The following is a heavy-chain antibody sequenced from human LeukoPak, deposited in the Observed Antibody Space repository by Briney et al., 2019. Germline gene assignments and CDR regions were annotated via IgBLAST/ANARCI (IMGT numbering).Heavy chain of an antibody. V-gene: IGHV1-24*01. Sequence: GASVKVSCKVSGYTLTELSMHWVRQAPGKGLEWMGGFDPEDGETIYAQKFQGRVTMTEDTSTDTAYMELSSLRSEDTAVYYCATRYYGSGSSSLDIWGQGTMVTVSS. CDR1: GYTLTELS. CDR3: ATRYYGSGSSSLDI. D-gene: IGHD3-10*01. CDR2: FDPEDGET. J-gene: IGHJ3*02.